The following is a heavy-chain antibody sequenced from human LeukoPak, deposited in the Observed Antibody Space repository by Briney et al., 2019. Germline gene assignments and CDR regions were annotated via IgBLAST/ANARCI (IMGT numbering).Heavy chain of an antibody. D-gene: IGHD2-15*01. CDR2: ISNTGSTI. J-gene: IGHJ4*02. CDR1: GFTFSSYE. V-gene: IGHV3-48*03. Sequence: PGGSLRLSCAASGFTFSSYEMNWVRQAPGKGLDWVSYISNTGSTIYYADSVKGRFTISRDNAKNSLYLQMNSLRAEDTAVYYCARRRLPRDYWGQGTLVTVSS. CDR3: ARRRLPRDY.